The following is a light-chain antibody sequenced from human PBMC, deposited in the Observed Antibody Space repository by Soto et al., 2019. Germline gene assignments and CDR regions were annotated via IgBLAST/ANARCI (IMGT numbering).Light chain of an antibody. CDR2: DVS. V-gene: IGLV2-11*01. Sequence: QSALTQPRSVSGSPGQSVTISCTGTSSDAGGYNYVSWYQQHPGKAPKLMIYDVSKRPSGVPDRFSGSKSGNTASLTISGLQAEDDADYYCCSYAGSYTLLFGGGTKLTVL. CDR3: CSYAGSYTLL. CDR1: SSDAGGYNY. J-gene: IGLJ2*01.